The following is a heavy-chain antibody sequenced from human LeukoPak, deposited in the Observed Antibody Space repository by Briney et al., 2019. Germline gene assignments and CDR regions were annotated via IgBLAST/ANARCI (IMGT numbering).Heavy chain of an antibody. V-gene: IGHV4-61*08. CDR3: ALRRLTSAQIIEDNWFDP. J-gene: IGHJ5*02. CDR2: TYYSGRT. D-gene: IGHD2/OR15-2a*01. CDR1: GGSVSSSGYS. Sequence: SETLSLTCTVSGGSVSSSGYSGNWIRQPPGKALEWIGYTYYSGRTKYYPSLKSRVTISLDTSKNQFSLRFTSVTAADTAVYYCALRRLTSAQIIEDNWFDPWGQGTLVTVSS.